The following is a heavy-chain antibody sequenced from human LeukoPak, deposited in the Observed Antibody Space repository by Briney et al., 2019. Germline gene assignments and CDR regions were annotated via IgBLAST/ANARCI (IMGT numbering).Heavy chain of an antibody. CDR2: INPKSGVT. Sequence: ASVNVSCKASGYTFTGYFMHWVRQAPGQGPEWMGLINPKSGVTRYGQKFQGRVTMTRDTSINTVHMELTSLRSDDSAVYYCARALIYNSWTPFDSWGQGTLVTVSS. J-gene: IGHJ4*02. V-gene: IGHV1-2*02. CDR3: ARALIYNSWTPFDS. D-gene: IGHD1-1*01. CDR1: GYTFTGYF.